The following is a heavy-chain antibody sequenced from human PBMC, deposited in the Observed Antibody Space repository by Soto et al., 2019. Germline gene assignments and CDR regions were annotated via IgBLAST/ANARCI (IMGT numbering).Heavy chain of an antibody. Sequence: LRLSCAASGFTFISYWMSWVRQAPGKGLEWVANIKQDGSEKYYVDSVKGRFTISRDNAKNSLYLQMNSLRAEDTAVYYCARAGIAAAGTLDYWGQGTLVTVSS. CDR2: IKQDGSEK. D-gene: IGHD6-13*01. CDR1: GFTFISYW. V-gene: IGHV3-7*03. CDR3: ARAGIAAAGTLDY. J-gene: IGHJ4*02.